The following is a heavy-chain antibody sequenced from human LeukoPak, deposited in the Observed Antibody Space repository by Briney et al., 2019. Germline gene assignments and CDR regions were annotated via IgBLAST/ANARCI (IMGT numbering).Heavy chain of an antibody. CDR1: GFDDYP. CDR2: IRSKAYGGTT. CDR3: TSSYNSGWYAQF. J-gene: IGHJ4*02. D-gene: IGHD6-19*01. Sequence: PGGSLRLSCTASGFDDYPMSWFRQAPGKGLEWVGFIRSKAYGGTTEYAASVKGRFTISRDDPKSVAYLQMNSLKTEDTAVYYCTSSYNSGWYAQFWGQGTLVTVSS. V-gene: IGHV3-49*03.